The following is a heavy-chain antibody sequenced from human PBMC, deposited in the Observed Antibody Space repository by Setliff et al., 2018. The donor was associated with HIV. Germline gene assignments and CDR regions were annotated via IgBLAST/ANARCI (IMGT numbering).Heavy chain of an antibody. D-gene: IGHD3-16*02. Sequence: ASVKVSCKASGYTFTTYGISWVRQAPGQGLEWMGWISGYNGNTNYAQNFQDRVTMTRDTSIRTAYMELRRLRSDDTAIYYCARGRYDYAWGSHRDYYYYYMDVWGKGTTVTVSS. CDR2: ISGYNGNT. V-gene: IGHV1-18*01. CDR1: GYTFTTYG. J-gene: IGHJ6*03. CDR3: ARGRYDYAWGSHRDYYYYYMDV.